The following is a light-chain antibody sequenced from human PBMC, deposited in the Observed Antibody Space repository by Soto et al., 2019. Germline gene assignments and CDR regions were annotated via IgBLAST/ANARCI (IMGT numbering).Light chain of an antibody. J-gene: IGKJ4*01. Sequence: DIQMTQSPSAMSASLGDRVTITCRASQGISNSLAWFQQKPGKVPKRLIYGASTLQSGAPSRFSGSASGAAFTLTISSPQPEDFATYYCLQYNSYPFTFGGGTKVDIK. CDR2: GAS. CDR1: QGISNS. CDR3: LQYNSYPFT. V-gene: IGKV1-17*03.